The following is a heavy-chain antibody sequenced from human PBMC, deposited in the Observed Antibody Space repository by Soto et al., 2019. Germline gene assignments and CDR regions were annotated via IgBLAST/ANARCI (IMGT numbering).Heavy chain of an antibody. V-gene: IGHV1-18*01. Sequence: ASVKVSCKASGDTFTSYGISWVRQAPGQGLEWMGWISAYNGNTNYAQKLQGRVTMTTDTSTSTAYMELRSLRSDDTAVYYCARDLVRDGPPPPPDAFDIRGQGPMVT. D-gene: IGHD6-6*01. CDR3: ARDLVRDGPPPPPDAFDI. CDR2: ISAYNGNT. CDR1: GDTFTSYG. J-gene: IGHJ3*02.